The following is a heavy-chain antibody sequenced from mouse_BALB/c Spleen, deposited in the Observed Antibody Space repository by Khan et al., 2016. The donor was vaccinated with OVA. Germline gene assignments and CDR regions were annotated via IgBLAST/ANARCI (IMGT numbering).Heavy chain of an antibody. Sequence: EVELVESGGDLVKPGGSLKLSCAASGFTFSTYGMSWVRQTPDKRLEWVATISSGGHFTYFPDSVRGRFTISRDNAKNTLYLQMSRLKSEDTAMYYCARGITTAKGDCCAMDYWGQGTSVTVSS. CDR2: ISSGGHFT. V-gene: IGHV5-6*01. CDR3: ARGITTAKGDCCAMDY. J-gene: IGHJ4*01. CDR1: GFTFSTYG. D-gene: IGHD1-2*01.